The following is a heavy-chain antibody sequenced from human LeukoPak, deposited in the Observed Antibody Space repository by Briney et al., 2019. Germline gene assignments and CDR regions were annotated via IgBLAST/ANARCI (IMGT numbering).Heavy chain of an antibody. Sequence: SETLSLTCSVSGYSISSGYYWGWVRQAPGKGLEWIGSIDRSGTTNYNPSLKSRVTISVDTSKKQFSLKLTSVTVADTAVYYCARGEVKKRFGEFHRDYYYYYMDVWGKGTTVTVSS. CDR1: GYSISSGYY. V-gene: IGHV4-38-2*02. J-gene: IGHJ6*03. CDR3: ARGEVKKRFGEFHRDYYYYYMDV. D-gene: IGHD3-10*01. CDR2: IDRSGTT.